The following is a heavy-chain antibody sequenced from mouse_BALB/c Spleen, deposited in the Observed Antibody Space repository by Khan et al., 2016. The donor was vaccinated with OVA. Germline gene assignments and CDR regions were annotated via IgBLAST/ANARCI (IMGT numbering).Heavy chain of an antibody. CDR3: ARDRIDY. J-gene: IGHJ2*01. CDR1: GYTFINYW. CDR2: INPCTGYT. V-gene: IGHV1-7*01. Sequence: QVQLKESGAELAKPGASVKMSCKASGYTFINYWILWVKQRPGQGLEWIGYINPCTGYTEYNQNFKDKATLTADKSSSTAYMQLNSLTSDDSAVYYCARDRIDYWGQGTTLTGSS.